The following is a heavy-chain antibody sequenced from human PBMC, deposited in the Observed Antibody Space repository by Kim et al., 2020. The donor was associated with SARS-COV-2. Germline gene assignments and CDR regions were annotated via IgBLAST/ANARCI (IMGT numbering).Heavy chain of an antibody. CDR2: ST. J-gene: IGHJ4*02. V-gene: IGHV4-34*01. Sequence: STNYHPSLKSRVTKSVDTSKNQFSLKLSSVTAADTAVYYCAIGLGYSSYWGQGTLVTVSS. CDR3: AIGLGYSSY. D-gene: IGHD5-18*01.